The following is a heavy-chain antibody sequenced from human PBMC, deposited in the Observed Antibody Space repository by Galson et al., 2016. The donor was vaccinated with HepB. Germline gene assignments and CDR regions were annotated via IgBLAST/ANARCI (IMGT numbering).Heavy chain of an antibody. CDR2: IRSNTDGGAT. J-gene: IGHJ4*02. V-gene: IGHV3-15*01. CDR3: TTDDYYDSSSHYYAGFDY. D-gene: IGHD3-22*01. Sequence: SLRLSCAASGFTFSNAWMSWVRQAPRKGLEWVGRIRSNTDGGATDYAAPVKGRFTISGDDSKNTLYLQMNSLKTKDTAVYYCTTDDYYDSSSHYYAGFDYWGQGTLVTVSS. CDR1: GFTFSNAW.